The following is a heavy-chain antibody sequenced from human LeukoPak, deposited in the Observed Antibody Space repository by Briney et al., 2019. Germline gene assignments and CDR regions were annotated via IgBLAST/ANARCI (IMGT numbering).Heavy chain of an antibody. D-gene: IGHD3-10*01. CDR2: INPNSGGT. CDR1: GYTFTDYY. J-gene: IGHJ4*02. V-gene: IGHV1-2*02. CDR3: ARGGLYYGSANEEFDY. Sequence: EASVKVSCKASGYTFTDYYMHWVRQAPGQGLEWMGWINPNSGGTYSAHNFQGRLTMSRDTSINTAHMELNRLRSDDTAVYYCARGGLYYGSANEEFDYWGQGTLVTVSS.